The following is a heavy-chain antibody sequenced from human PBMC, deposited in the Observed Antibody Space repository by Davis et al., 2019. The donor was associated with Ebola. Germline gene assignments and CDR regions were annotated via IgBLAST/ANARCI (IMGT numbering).Heavy chain of an antibody. CDR3: ARGDSSYYYYYYMDV. J-gene: IGHJ6*03. CDR2: IWYDGSNK. CDR1: GFTFSSYG. V-gene: IGHV3-33*01. Sequence: PGGSLRLSCAASGFTFSSYGMHWVRQAPGKGLEWVAVIWYDGSNKYYADSVKGRFTISRDNSKNTLYLQMNSLRAEDTAVYYCARGDSSYYYYYYMDVWGKGTTVTVSS. D-gene: IGHD2-21*01.